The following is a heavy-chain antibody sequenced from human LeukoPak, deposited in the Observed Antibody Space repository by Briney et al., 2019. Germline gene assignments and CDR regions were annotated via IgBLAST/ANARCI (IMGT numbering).Heavy chain of an antibody. Sequence: GGSLRLSCAASGFTFSSYEMTSVRQAPGQGLEGVSYMSSSGSTIYYADSVKGRFTISRDNAQNSLYLQMNSLRAEDTAVYYCAELGITMIGGVWGKGTTVTISS. J-gene: IGHJ6*04. CDR1: GFTFSSYE. CDR3: AELGITMIGGV. V-gene: IGHV3-48*03. CDR2: MSSSGSTI. D-gene: IGHD3-10*02.